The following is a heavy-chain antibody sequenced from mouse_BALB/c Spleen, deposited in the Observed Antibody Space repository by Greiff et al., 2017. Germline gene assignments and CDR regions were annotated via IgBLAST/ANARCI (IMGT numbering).Heavy chain of an antibody. CDR2: ISSGSSTI. J-gene: IGHJ4*01. CDR1: GFTFSSFG. CDR3: ARGGDYYAMDY. Sequence: EVHLVESGGGLVQPGGSRKLSCAASGFTFSSFGMHWVRQAPDKGLEWVAYISSGSSTIYYADTVKGRFTISRDNPKNTLFLQMTSLRSEDTAMYYCARGGDYYAMDYWGQGTSGTVSS. V-gene: IGHV5-17*02.